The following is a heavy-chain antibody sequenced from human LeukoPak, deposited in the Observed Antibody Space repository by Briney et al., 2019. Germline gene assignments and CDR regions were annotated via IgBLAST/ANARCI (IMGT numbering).Heavy chain of an antibody. J-gene: IGHJ4*02. CDR2: IYSGGST. V-gene: IGHV3-66*02. CDR3: ARGEYQLPQGN. CDR1: GFTFSDYY. D-gene: IGHD2-2*01. Sequence: GGSLRLSCAASGFTFSDYYMSWIRQAPGKGLEWVSVIYSGGSTYYADSVKGRFTISRDNSNNTLYLQMNSLRAEDTAVYYCARGEYQLPQGNWGQGTLVTVSS.